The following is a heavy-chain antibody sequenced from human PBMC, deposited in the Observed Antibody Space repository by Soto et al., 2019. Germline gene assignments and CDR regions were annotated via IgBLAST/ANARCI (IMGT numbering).Heavy chain of an antibody. J-gene: IGHJ2*01. V-gene: IGHV1-18*01. Sequence: QVQLVQSGAEVKKPGASVKVSCKASGYTFNNYGISWVRQDPGQGLEWMGWIGPYNGNTDHAQNFQGRVTMTTDTSTNTAYMELRSLRSDDTALYYCARCYCSAGSCYTCWHFDLWGRGTLVTVSS. CDR1: GYTFNNYG. D-gene: IGHD2-15*01. CDR3: ARCYCSAGSCYTCWHFDL. CDR2: IGPYNGNT.